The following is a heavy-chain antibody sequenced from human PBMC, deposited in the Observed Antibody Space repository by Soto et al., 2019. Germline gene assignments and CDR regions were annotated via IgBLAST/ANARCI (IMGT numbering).Heavy chain of an antibody. CDR2: IIPIFGTA. CDR3: ARRSCPNSGWYEICPFDY. Sequence: SVKASCKASGGTFSSYAISWVRQAPGQGLEWMGGIIPIFGTANYAQKFQGRVTITADESTSTAYMELSSLRSEDTAVYYCARRSCPNSGWYEICPFDYWGQGTLVTVSS. J-gene: IGHJ4*02. V-gene: IGHV1-69*13. D-gene: IGHD6-19*01. CDR1: GGTFSSYA.